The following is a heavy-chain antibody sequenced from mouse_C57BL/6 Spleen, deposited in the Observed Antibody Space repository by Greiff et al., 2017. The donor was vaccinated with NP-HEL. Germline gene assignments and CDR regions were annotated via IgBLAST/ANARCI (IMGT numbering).Heavy chain of an antibody. Sequence: EVKVVESGGGLVKPGGSLKLSCAASGFTFSDYGMHWVRQAPEKGLEWVAYISSGSDTTYYADTVKGRFTFSRDNAKNTLYLQMTSLRSEDTAMCYCARKQYYFGYWGQGTTLTVYS. J-gene: IGHJ2*01. V-gene: IGHV5-17*01. CDR2: ISSGSDTT. D-gene: IGHD6-1*01. CDR3: ARKQYYFGY. CDR1: GFTFSDYG.